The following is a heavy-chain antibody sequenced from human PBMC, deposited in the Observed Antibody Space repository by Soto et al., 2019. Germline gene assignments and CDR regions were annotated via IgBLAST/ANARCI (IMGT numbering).Heavy chain of an antibody. V-gene: IGHV1-69*13. CDR2: IIPIFRTS. CDR1: GGTFRSYA. J-gene: IGHJ6*02. Sequence: ASVKVSCKASGGTFRSYAISWVRQAPGQGLEWMGGIIPIFRTSNYAQKFQGRVTINADESTSTAYMELSSLRSEDTAVYYCARGVTTYYYYGMDVWGQGTTVTVSS. CDR3: ARGVTTYYYYGMDV. D-gene: IGHD4-4*01.